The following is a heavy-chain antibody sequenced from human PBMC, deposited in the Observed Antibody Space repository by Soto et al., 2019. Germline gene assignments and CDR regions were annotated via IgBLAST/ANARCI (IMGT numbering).Heavy chain of an antibody. D-gene: IGHD2-8*01. Sequence: SVKASCKASGGTFSSYAISWVRQAPGQGLEWMGGIIPIFGTANYAQKFQGRVTITADESTSTAYMELSSLRSEDTAVYYCARAGRGTMVYAIYDAFDIWGQGTMVTVSS. V-gene: IGHV1-69*13. CDR3: ARAGRGTMVYAIYDAFDI. CDR1: GGTFSSYA. CDR2: IIPIFGTA. J-gene: IGHJ3*02.